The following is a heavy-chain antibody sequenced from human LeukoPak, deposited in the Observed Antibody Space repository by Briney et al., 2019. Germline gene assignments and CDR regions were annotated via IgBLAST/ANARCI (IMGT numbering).Heavy chain of an antibody. CDR1: GFTFSSYG. CDR2: IWYDGSNK. V-gene: IGHV3-33*01. J-gene: IGHJ3*02. D-gene: IGHD2-21*01. CDR3: GRDRHGYFGGDCFDN. Sequence: GGSLRLSCAASGFTFSSYGMHWVRQAPGKGLEWVAVIWYDGSNKYYADSVKGRFTISRDNSKNTLYLQMNSLRAEDTAVYYCGRDRHGYFGGDCFDNWGQGTMVTVSS.